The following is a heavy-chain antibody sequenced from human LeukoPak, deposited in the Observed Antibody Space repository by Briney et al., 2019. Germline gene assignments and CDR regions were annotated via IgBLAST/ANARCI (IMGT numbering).Heavy chain of an antibody. CDR3: AREVGAPSHFQH. Sequence: GGSLRLSCAASGFTFSSYWMHWVRQAPGKGLEWVSSISSSSSYIYYADSVKGRFTISRDNAKNSLYLQMNSPRAEDTAVYYCAREVGAPSHFQHWGQGTLVTVSS. V-gene: IGHV3-21*01. CDR1: GFTFSSYW. CDR2: ISSSSSYI. D-gene: IGHD2-15*01. J-gene: IGHJ1*01.